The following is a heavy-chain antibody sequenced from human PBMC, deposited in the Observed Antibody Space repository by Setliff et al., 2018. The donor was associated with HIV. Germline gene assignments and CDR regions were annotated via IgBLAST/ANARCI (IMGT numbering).Heavy chain of an antibody. CDR2: INAVNGNT. CDR1: GYSFSSFA. J-gene: IGHJ4*02. CDR3: ARGSSVGWDVLRTDY. D-gene: IGHD1-26*01. V-gene: IGHV1-3*01. Sequence: ASVKVSCKASGYSFSSFAMHWVRQAPGQRLEWMAWINAVNGNTKYSQKFQGRVTITKDTSASTAYMELISLRSEDTAVYYCARGSSVGWDVLRTDYWGQGTVVTVSS.